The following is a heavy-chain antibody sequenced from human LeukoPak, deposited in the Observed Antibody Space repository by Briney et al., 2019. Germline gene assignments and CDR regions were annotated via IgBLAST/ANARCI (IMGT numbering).Heavy chain of an antibody. CDR1: GGSISSYY. Sequence: SETLSLTCTVSGGSISSYYWSWIRQPPGKGLEWIGYIYYSGSTNYNPSLKSRVTISVDTSKNQFSLKLSSVTAADTAVYYCARVYSSSWYIYYYYYMDVWGKGTTVTISS. V-gene: IGHV4-59*01. J-gene: IGHJ6*03. CDR3: ARVYSSSWYIYYYYYMDV. CDR2: IYYSGST. D-gene: IGHD6-13*01.